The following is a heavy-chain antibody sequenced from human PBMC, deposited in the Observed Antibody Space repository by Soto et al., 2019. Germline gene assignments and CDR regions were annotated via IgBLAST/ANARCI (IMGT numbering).Heavy chain of an antibody. Sequence: ASVKVSCKASGGTFSSYAISWVRQAPGQGLEWMGGIIPIFGTANYAQKFQGRVTITADESTSTAYMELSSLRSEDTAVYYCARGYYHDTSGPFSDAFDIWGQGTMVTVSS. V-gene: IGHV1-69*13. CDR2: IIPIFGTA. D-gene: IGHD3-22*01. CDR3: ARGYYHDTSGPFSDAFDI. J-gene: IGHJ3*02. CDR1: GGTFSSYA.